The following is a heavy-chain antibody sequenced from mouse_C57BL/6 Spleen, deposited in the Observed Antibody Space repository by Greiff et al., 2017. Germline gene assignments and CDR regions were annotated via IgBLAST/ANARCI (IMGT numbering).Heavy chain of an antibody. CDR3: AYDYDARFDY. Sequence: VQLQQSGPELVKPGASVKMSCKASGYTFTDYNMHWVKQSHGKSLEWIGYINPNNGGTSYNQKFKGKATLTVNKSSSTAYMELRSLTSEDSAVYYCAYDYDARFDYWGQGTTLTVSS. CDR2: INPNNGGT. V-gene: IGHV1-22*01. CDR1: GYTFTDYN. J-gene: IGHJ2*01. D-gene: IGHD2-4*01.